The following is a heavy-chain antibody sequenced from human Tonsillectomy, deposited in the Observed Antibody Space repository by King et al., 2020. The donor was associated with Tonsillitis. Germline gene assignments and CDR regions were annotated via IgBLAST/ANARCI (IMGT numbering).Heavy chain of an antibody. V-gene: IGHV3-74*01. D-gene: IGHD4-17*01. J-gene: IGHJ6*02. CDR3: AKSQAGDYYYYYGMDV. Sequence: VQLVESGGGSVQPGGSLRLSCAASGFTFSSYWMHWVRQAPGKGLVWVSRINSDGSSTSYADSVKGRFTISRDNAKNTLYLQMNSLRAEDTAVYYCAKSQAGDYYYYYGMDVWGQGTTVTVSS. CDR1: GFTFSSYW. CDR2: INSDGSST.